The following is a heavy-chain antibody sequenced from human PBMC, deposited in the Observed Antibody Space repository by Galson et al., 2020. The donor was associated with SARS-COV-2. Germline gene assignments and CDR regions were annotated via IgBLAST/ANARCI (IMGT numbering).Heavy chain of an antibody. V-gene: IGHV3-30-3*01. CDR1: GFTFSSYA. D-gene: IGHD1-26*01. CDR3: ARTYSGSYFGAVDI. Sequence: TGGSLSLSCAASGFTFSSYAMHWVRQAPGKGLEWVAVISYDGSNKYYADSVKGRFTISRDNSKNTLYLQMNSLRAEDTAVYYCARTYSGSYFGAVDIWGQVTMVTVSS. CDR2: ISYDGSNK. J-gene: IGHJ3*02.